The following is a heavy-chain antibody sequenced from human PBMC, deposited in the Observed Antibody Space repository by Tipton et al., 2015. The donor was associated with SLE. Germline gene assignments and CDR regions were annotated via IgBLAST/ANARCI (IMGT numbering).Heavy chain of an antibody. D-gene: IGHD1-26*01. V-gene: IGHV4-39*07. J-gene: IGHJ3*02. CDR3: AREVVGADDAFDI. CDR1: GGSISSSSYY. CDR2: IYYSGST. Sequence: TLSLTCTVSGGSISSSSYYWGWIRQPPGKGLEWIGSIYYSGSTNYNPSLKSRVTISVDTSKNQFSLKLSSVTAADTAVYYCAREVVGADDAFDIWGQGTMVTVSS.